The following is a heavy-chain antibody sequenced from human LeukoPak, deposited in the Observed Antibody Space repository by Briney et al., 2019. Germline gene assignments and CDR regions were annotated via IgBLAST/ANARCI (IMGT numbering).Heavy chain of an antibody. CDR2: IYSNVNT. CDR1: GASINNNY. Sequence: SETLSLTCAVSGASINNNYWTWVRQPPGKGLEWIGYIYSNVNTNYNPSLKGRVTMSIETSKNQFSLQLPSVTAADTAVYYCASGTFDGPLYGTYWYFHVWGRGTLVTVSS. D-gene: IGHD1-14*01. J-gene: IGHJ2*01. V-gene: IGHV4-59*01. CDR3: ASGTFDGPLYGTYWYFHV.